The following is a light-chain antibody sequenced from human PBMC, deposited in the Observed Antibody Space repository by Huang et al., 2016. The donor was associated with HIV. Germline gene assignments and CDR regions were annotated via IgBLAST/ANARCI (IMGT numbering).Light chain of an antibody. CDR3: QQYGGSPRT. J-gene: IGKJ2*01. V-gene: IGKV3-20*01. Sequence: IVLTQSPGTLSLSPGERSTLPCRASQSVTNNYLAWYQQKPGQAPRLVIYGASSRATGIPDRFSGSGSGTDFTLTISRLEPDDFVVYYCQQYGGSPRTFGQGTKLEIK. CDR2: GAS. CDR1: QSVTNNY.